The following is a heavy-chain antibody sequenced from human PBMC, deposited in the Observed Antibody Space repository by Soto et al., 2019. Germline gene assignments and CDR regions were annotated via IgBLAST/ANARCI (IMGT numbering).Heavy chain of an antibody. Sequence: ASVKVSCKASGYPLTAKYLHWVRHAPGQGLEWMGWINPSSGGTKEAQKCRGRVTMTRDTSISAAYMELSRLTSDDTAVYYCAKGGSSWTERFDPWGQGTLVTVSS. D-gene: IGHD6-13*01. CDR2: INPSSGGT. CDR1: GYPLTAKY. J-gene: IGHJ5*02. CDR3: AKGGSSWTERFDP. V-gene: IGHV1-2*02.